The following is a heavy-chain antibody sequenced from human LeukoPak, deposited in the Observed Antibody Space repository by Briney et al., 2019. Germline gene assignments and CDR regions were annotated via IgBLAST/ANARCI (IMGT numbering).Heavy chain of an antibody. CDR1: GYTFTGYY. CDR2: INPNSGGT. D-gene: IGHD3-9*01. Sequence: GASVKVSCKASGYTFTGYYMHWVRQAPGPGLEWMGWINPNSGGTNYAQKFQRTVPMTRDTSIRTAYMKLSRLRSDDTAVYYCARGGVLRYFDWSRTPMRGDAFDIWGQGTMVTVSS. CDR3: ARGGVLRYFDWSRTPMRGDAFDI. V-gene: IGHV1-2*02. J-gene: IGHJ3*02.